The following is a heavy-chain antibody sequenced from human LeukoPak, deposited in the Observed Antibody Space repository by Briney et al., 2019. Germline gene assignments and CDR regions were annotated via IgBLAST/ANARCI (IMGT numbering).Heavy chain of an antibody. CDR3: ARDAAKFGTYWYFDL. CDR1: GFTFSTCC. V-gene: IGHV3-48*02. J-gene: IGHJ2*01. CDR2: ISDSGTI. Sequence: GGSLRLSCTASGFTFSTCCMNWVRQAPGKGLEWVSYISDSGTIYYADSVKGRFTISRDNAKNSLYLRMNSLRDEDTAVYYCARDAAKFGTYWYFDLWGRGTLVTVSS. D-gene: IGHD3-10*01.